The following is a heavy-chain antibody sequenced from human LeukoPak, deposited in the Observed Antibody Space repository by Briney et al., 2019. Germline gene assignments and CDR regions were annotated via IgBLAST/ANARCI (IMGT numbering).Heavy chain of an antibody. CDR1: GGSFSGYY. J-gene: IGHJ5*02. D-gene: IGHD2-2*01. CDR3: ARVVVVSWFDP. V-gene: IGHV4-34*01. Sequence: PSETLSLTCAVYGGSFSGYYWSWIRQPPGKGLEWIGGINHSGSTNYNPSLKSRVTISVDTSKNQFSLKLSSVTAADTAVYYCARVVVVSWFDPWGQGTLVTVSS. CDR2: INHSGST.